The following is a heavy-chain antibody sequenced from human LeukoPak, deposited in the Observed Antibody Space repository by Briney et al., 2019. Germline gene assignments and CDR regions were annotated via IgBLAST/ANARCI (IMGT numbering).Heavy chain of an antibody. D-gene: IGHD3-10*01. CDR2: IKQDGSEK. CDR1: GFTFSSYW. Sequence: GGSLRLSCAASGFTFSSYWMSWVRQAPGKGLEWVANIKQDGSEKYYVDSVKGRFTISRDNAKNSLYLQMNSLRAEDTAVYYCGRVGAYYGSGSYSDYWGQGTLVTVSS. J-gene: IGHJ4*02. V-gene: IGHV3-7*01. CDR3: GRVGAYYGSGSYSDY.